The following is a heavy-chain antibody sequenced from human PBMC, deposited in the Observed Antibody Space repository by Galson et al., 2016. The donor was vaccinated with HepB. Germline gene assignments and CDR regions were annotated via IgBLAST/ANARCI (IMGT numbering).Heavy chain of an antibody. V-gene: IGHV3-11*01. Sequence: SLRLSCAASGFTFNDYYMTWIRQAPGRGLEWISYISTSGSTIYYADSVKGRFTISRDNAKSSLYLQMNSLRAEDTAVYYCARGGYYDILPLGDYWGQGTLVTVSS. J-gene: IGHJ4*02. CDR2: ISTSGSTI. D-gene: IGHD3-9*01. CDR3: ARGGYYDILPLGDY. CDR1: GFTFNDYY.